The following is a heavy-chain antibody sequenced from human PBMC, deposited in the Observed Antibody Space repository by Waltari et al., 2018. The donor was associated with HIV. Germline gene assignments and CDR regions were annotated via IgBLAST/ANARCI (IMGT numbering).Heavy chain of an antibody. CDR3: ARGPMYKWFDP. J-gene: IGHJ5*02. D-gene: IGHD3-10*02. CDR2: ISWKSGVI. Sequence: DVQLVESGGDLVQPGGSLRLSCAALGFKFDNYAMHWVRQAQGKGLEWVSGISWKSGVIAYADSVRGRFTISRDNAKNSLYLQMNSLRAEDTAFYYCARGPMYKWFDPWGQGTLVTVSS. CDR1: GFKFDNYA. V-gene: IGHV3-9*01.